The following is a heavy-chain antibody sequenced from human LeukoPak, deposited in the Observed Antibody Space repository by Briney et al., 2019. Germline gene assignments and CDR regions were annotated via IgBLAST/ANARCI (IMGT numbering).Heavy chain of an antibody. CDR3: ARDRIAAADYYYGMDV. Sequence: ASVKVSCKASGGTFSSYAISWVRQAPGQGLEWMGRIIPILGIANYAQKFQGRVTITADKSTSTAYMELSSLRSEDTAVYYCARDRIAAADYYYGMDVWGQGTTVTVSS. CDR2: IIPILGIA. V-gene: IGHV1-69*04. CDR1: GGTFSSYA. D-gene: IGHD6-13*01. J-gene: IGHJ6*02.